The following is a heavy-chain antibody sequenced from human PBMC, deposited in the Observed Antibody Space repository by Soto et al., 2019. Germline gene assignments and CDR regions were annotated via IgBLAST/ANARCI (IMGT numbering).Heavy chain of an antibody. Sequence: GGSLRLSCAASGFTFSSYSMNWVRQAPGKGLEWVSSISSSSSYIYYADSVKGRFTISRDNAKNSLYLQMNSLRAEDTAVYYCARGNPLFGELLSDTYYYYMDVWGKGTTVTVSS. CDR3: ARGNPLFGELLSDTYYYYMDV. CDR1: GFTFSSYS. D-gene: IGHD3-10*01. CDR2: ISSSSSYI. J-gene: IGHJ6*03. V-gene: IGHV3-21*01.